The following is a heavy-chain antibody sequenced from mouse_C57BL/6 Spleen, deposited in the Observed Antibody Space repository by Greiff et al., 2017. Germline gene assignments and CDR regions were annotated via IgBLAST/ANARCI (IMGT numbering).Heavy chain of an antibody. CDR2: IDPETGGT. D-gene: IGHD1-1*01. CDR1: GYTFTDYE. J-gene: IGHJ3*01. V-gene: IGHV1-15*01. CDR3: PRTIQNDGSSCPFAY. Sequence: QVQLLQSGAELVRPGASVTLSCKASGYTFTDYEMHWVKQTPVHGLEWIGAIDPETGGTAYNQKLKGQVILSADKSSSTFYMELRSLTSEDSAVYYCPRTIQNDGSSCPFAYWGQGTLVTVSA.